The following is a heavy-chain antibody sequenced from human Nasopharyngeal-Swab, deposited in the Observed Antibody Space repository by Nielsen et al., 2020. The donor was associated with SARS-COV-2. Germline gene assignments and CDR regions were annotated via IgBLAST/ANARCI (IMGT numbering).Heavy chain of an antibody. J-gene: IGHJ4*02. CDR2: IKQDGSEK. D-gene: IGHD2-15*01. CDR3: ARGSNRNVVVVAATPVYFDY. CDR1: GFTFSNYW. Sequence: GESLKISCVASGFTFSNYWMSWVRQAPGKGLEWVANIKQDGSEKYYMDSVKGRFTISRDNAKNSLYLQMNSLRAEDTAVYYCARGSNRNVVVVAATPVYFDYWGQGTLVTVSS. V-gene: IGHV3-7*01.